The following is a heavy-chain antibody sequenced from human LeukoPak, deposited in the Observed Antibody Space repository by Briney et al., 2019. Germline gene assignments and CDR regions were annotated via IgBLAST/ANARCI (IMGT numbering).Heavy chain of an antibody. CDR1: GYSFTRYW. V-gene: IGHV5-51*01. D-gene: IGHD6-19*01. J-gene: IGHJ4*02. CDR3: ARLLVAVAEIPGRRTPGPFDY. CDR2: IYPGVSDT. Sequence: GESMKISCKGSGYSFTRYWIGWMRQMPGKGLEWMGIIYPGVSDTRYSPSFQGQVTTSADKSISTAYLQWSSLKASDTAMYYCARLLVAVAEIPGRRTPGPFDYWGQGTLVTVSS.